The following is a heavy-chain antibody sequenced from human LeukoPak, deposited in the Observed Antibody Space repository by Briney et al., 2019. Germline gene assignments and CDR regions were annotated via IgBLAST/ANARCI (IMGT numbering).Heavy chain of an antibody. D-gene: IGHD3-9*01. V-gene: IGHV4-39*01. J-gene: IGHJ4*02. Sequence: SETLSLTCTVSGDSVSDTIYYWGWIRQPPGQGLQWIGNIYYTGSTYYNPSLRSRVTMFVDTSKNQFSLKMSSVTAADTAVYYCARLSKGRFFDYVFDFWGQGTLLTVSS. CDR3: ARLSKGRFFDYVFDF. CDR2: IYYTGST. CDR1: GDSVSDTIYY.